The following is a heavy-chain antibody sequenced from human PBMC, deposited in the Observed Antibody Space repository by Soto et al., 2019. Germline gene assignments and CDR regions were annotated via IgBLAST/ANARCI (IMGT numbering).Heavy chain of an antibody. D-gene: IGHD1-26*01. CDR3: ASGAGRAYYYGMDR. Sequence: SVKVSCKASGGTFSSYAISWVRQAPGQGLEWMGGIIPIFGTANYAQKFQGRVTITADESTSTAYMELSSLRSEDTAVYYCASGAGRAYYYGMDRWGQGARVTVSS. J-gene: IGHJ6*02. V-gene: IGHV1-69*13. CDR2: IIPIFGTA. CDR1: GGTFSSYA.